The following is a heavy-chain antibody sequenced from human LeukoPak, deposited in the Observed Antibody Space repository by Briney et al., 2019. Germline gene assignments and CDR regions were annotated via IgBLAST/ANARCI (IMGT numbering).Heavy chain of an antibody. Sequence: ASVKVSCKASGYTFTSYDINWVRQATGQGLEWMGWINPNSGGTNYAQKFQGRVTMTRDTSISTAFMELSRLRSDDTAVYYCFAYDSDTSLDYWGQGTLVSVSS. D-gene: IGHD3-22*01. J-gene: IGHJ4*02. CDR3: FAYDSDTSLDY. CDR1: GYTFTSYD. CDR2: INPNSGGT. V-gene: IGHV1-2*02.